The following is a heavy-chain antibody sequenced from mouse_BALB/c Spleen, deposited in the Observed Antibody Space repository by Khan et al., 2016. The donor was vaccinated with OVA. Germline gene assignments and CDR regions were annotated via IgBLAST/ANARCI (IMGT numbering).Heavy chain of an antibody. D-gene: IGHD6-1*01. CDR2: INTYTGEP. CDR3: ASSASYWFFDV. Sequence: QIQLVQSGPELKKPGETVKISCKASGYTFTNYGMNWVKQAPGKGLKWMGWINTYTGEPTYADDFKGRFAFSLETSANTAYLQINNLKNKATATYFCASSASYWFFDVWGAGTTVTVSS. J-gene: IGHJ1*01. V-gene: IGHV9-3-1*01. CDR1: GYTFTNYG.